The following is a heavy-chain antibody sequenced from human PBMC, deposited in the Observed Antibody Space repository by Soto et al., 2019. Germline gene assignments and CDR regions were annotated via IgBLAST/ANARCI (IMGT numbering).Heavy chain of an antibody. D-gene: IGHD3-9*01. V-gene: IGHV3-48*01. Sequence: PGGSLRLSCAASGFTFSSYSMNWVRQAPGKGLEWVSYISSSSSTIYYADTVKGRFTISRDNAKNSLYLQMNSLRAEDTAVYYSARETDIFNWFDPWGQGTLVTVSS. CDR3: ARETDIFNWFDP. CDR1: GFTFSSYS. CDR2: ISSSSSTI. J-gene: IGHJ5*02.